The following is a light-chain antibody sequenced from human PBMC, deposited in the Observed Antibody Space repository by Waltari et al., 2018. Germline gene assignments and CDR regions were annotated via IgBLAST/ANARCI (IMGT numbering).Light chain of an antibody. V-gene: IGKV2D-29*01. CDR1: QSLLHVVGKTY. J-gene: IGKJ4*01. CDR2: EVS. CDR3: MQTMQFPDT. Sequence: EIVMTQTPLSLSVTPGQPASISCKSTQSLLHVVGKTYLYWYLQKPGQPPQLLIYEVSNRVYGVPDRFRRSGSETDFTLSISRVEAEDVGVYYCMQTMQFPDTFGGGTKVEIK.